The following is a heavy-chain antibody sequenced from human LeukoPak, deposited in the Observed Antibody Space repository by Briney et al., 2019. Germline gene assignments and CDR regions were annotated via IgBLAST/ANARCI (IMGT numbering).Heavy chain of an antibody. CDR2: IYSTGNT. Sequence: SETLSLTCTVSGGSISGYYWSWIRQPAGKGLEWIGRIYSTGNTNYNPSLKSRVTMSVDTSKNQFSLKLSSVTAADTAVYYCARDIENVITMVRGVTNWFDPWGQGTLVTVSS. CDR1: GGSISGYY. D-gene: IGHD3-10*01. CDR3: ARDIENVITMVRGVTNWFDP. V-gene: IGHV4-4*07. J-gene: IGHJ5*02.